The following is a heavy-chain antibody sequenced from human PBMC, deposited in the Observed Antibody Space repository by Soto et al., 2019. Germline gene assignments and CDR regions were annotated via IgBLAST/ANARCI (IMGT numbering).Heavy chain of an antibody. Sequence: SVKVSCKASGGTFSSYAISWVRQAPGQGLEWMGGIIPIFGTASYAQKFQGRVTITADKSTSTAYMELSSLRSEDTAVYYCARDGSSNYYYGMDVWGQGTTVTVSS. CDR1: GGTFSSYA. CDR3: ARDGSSNYYYGMDV. D-gene: IGHD6-6*01. CDR2: IIPIFGTA. V-gene: IGHV1-69*06. J-gene: IGHJ6*02.